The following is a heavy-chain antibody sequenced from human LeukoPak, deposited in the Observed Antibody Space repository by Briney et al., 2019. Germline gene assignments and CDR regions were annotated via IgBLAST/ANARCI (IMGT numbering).Heavy chain of an antibody. D-gene: IGHD1-26*01. CDR2: ISYDGSNK. CDR1: GFTFSSYS. V-gene: IGHV3-30*18. J-gene: IGHJ4*02. Sequence: PGGSLRLSCTGSGFTFSSYSMNWVRQAPGKGLEWVAVISYDGSNKYYADSVKGRFTISRDNSKNTLYLQMNSLRAEDTAVYYCAKAAYSGSYWGDYWGQGTLVTVSS. CDR3: AKAAYSGSYWGDY.